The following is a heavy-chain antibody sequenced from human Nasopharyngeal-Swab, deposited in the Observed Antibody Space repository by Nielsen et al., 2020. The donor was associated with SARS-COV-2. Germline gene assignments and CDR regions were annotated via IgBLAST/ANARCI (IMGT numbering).Heavy chain of an antibody. V-gene: IGHV7-4-1*04. Sequence: WVRQAPGQGLEWMGWSSTNTGNPTYAQGFTGRFVFSLDTTVSMAYLQISSLKAEDTAVYFCARFTRERPRAGFDYWGQGTLVTVSS. CDR3: ARFTRERPRAGFDY. D-gene: IGHD6-19*01. J-gene: IGHJ4*02. CDR2: SSTNTGNP.